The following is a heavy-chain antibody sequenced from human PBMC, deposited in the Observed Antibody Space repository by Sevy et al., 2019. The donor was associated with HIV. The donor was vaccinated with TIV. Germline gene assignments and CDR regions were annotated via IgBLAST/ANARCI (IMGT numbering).Heavy chain of an antibody. CDR1: GFAFYDYS. J-gene: IGHJ4*02. D-gene: IGHD2-8*01. V-gene: IGHV3-23*01. CDR2: LSFGCGKI. Sequence: GGSLRLSCAASGFAFYDYSMSWIRQAPGKGLEWVATLSFGCGKINYADSVKGRFTISRDNSKNSFYLQMDNLRVEDTAIYYCAREGCTSPSDYWGQGTRVTVSS. CDR3: AREGCTSPSDY.